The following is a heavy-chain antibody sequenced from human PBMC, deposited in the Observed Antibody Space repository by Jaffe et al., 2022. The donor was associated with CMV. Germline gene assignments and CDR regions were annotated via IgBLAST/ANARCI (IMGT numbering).Heavy chain of an antibody. D-gene: IGHD3-22*01. J-gene: IGHJ4*02. CDR3: VKLGFYYEGSGYWTFDY. V-gene: IGHV3-23*01. CDR1: GFTFQNSA. Sequence: EVQLLESGGGLVQPGGSLRLSCAASGFTFQNSAMTWVRQAPGKGLEWVSAISGSGESTSYADSVKGRFTISRDNSKHSLFLQVNSLRVEDTAVYYCVKLGFYYEGSGYWTFDYWGQGTLVTVSS. CDR2: ISGSGEST.